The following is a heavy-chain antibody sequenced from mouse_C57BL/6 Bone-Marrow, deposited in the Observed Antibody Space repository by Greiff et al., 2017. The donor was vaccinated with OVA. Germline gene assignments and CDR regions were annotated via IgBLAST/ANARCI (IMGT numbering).Heavy chain of an antibody. Sequence: DVMLVESGGGLVQPGGSLKLSCAASGFTFSDYYMYWVRQTPEKRLEWVAYISNGGGSTYYPDTVKGRFTISRDNAKNTLYLQMSRLKSEDTAMYYCATYGNYSFYYAMDYWGQGTSVTVSS. V-gene: IGHV5-12*01. CDR2: ISNGGGST. D-gene: IGHD2-1*01. CDR3: ATYGNYSFYYAMDY. J-gene: IGHJ4*01. CDR1: GFTFSDYY.